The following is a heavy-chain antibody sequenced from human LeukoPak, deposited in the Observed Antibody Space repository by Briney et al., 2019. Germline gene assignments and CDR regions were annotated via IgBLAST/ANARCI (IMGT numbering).Heavy chain of an antibody. CDR3: ARGESDYYDSSGFDY. D-gene: IGHD3-22*01. CDR1: GGSISSYY. CDR2: IYYSGST. J-gene: IGHJ4*02. V-gene: IGHV4-59*01. Sequence: SETLSLTCTVSGGSISSYYWSWIRQPPGKGLEWIGYIYYSGSTNYNPSLKSRVTISVDTSKNQFSLKLSSVTAADTAVYYCARGESDYYDSSGFDYWGQGTLVTVSS.